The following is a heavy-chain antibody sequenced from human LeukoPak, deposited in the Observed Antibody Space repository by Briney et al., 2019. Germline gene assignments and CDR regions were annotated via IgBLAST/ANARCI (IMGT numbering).Heavy chain of an antibody. D-gene: IGHD6-6*01. Sequence: PSETLSLTCTVSGGSISSGDYYWSWIRQPPGKGLEWIGYIYYSGSTYYNPSLKSRVTISVDKSKNQFSLKLSSVIAADTAVYYCARDQGIAARREHEPWGQGTLVTVSS. CDR3: ARDQGIAARREHEP. CDR2: IYYSGST. J-gene: IGHJ5*02. CDR1: GGSISSGDYY. V-gene: IGHV4-30-4*08.